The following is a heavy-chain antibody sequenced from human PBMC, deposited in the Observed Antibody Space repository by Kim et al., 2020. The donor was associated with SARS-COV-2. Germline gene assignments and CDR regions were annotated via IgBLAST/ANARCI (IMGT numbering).Heavy chain of an antibody. CDR2: IDPSDSYT. CDR3: ARLGGSSWQLNWFDP. V-gene: IGHV5-10-1*01. CDR1: GYSFTSYW. Sequence: GESLKISCKGSGYSFTSYWISWVRQMPGKGLEWMGRIDPSDSYTNYSPSFQGHVTISADKSISTAYLQWSSLKASDTAMYYCARLGGSSWQLNWFDPWGQGTLVTVSS. D-gene: IGHD6-13*01. J-gene: IGHJ5*02.